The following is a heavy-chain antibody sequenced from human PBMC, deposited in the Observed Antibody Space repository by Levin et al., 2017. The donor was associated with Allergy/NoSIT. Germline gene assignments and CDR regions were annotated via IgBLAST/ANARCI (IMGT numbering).Heavy chain of an antibody. V-gene: IGHV5-51*01. Sequence: GESLKISCKGSGYKFSTYWIAWVRQMPGKGLEWMGVIYPGDSDTRYSPSFQGQVTISVDTSIDTAYLQWSSLQASDSGTYYCARTDYDAFTGYYSFDFWGQGTLVTVSS. D-gene: IGHD3-9*01. CDR2: IYPGDSDT. CDR3: ARTDYDAFTGYYSFDF. J-gene: IGHJ4*02. CDR1: GYKFSTYW.